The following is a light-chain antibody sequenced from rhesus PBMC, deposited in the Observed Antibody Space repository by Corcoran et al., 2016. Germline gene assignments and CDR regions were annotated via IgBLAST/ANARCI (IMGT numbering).Light chain of an antibody. J-gene: IGKJ3*01. CDR2: DAS. CDR3: QQHNSYPFT. Sequence: DIQMTQSPSSLSAPVGDTVTITCQASQGISKYLAWYQQKPGKAPKLLIYDASTLQSGVPSRISVSGSGTEFTITISSLQPEYFATYYCQQHNSYPFTFVPGTKLDIK. V-gene: IGKV1-25*01. CDR1: QGISKY.